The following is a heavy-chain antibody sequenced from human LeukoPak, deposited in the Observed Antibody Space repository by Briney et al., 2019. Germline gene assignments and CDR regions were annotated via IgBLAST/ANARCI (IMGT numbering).Heavy chain of an antibody. CDR1: GFNFDRYT. D-gene: IGHD3-10*02. V-gene: IGHV3-43*01. CDR3: AKELDTMFFDY. Sequence: GGSLRLSCATSGFNFDRYTIHWDRQAPGKGLEWVSLAGWAGGTTFYSGSVRGRFTISRDSGRKSVYLQMNSLTTDDTAFYFCAKELDTMFFDYWGQGALVTVSS. CDR2: AGWAGGTT. J-gene: IGHJ4*02.